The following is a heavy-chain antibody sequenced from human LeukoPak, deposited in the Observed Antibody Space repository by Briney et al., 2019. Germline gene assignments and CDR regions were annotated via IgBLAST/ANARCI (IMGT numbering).Heavy chain of an antibody. CDR1: GFTFSSIA. CDR3: AKGQELDDGVFDS. CDR2: IRSNGETV. D-gene: IGHD1-1*01. J-gene: IGHJ4*02. Sequence: GGSLRLSRAASGFTFSSIAMSWVRQAPGKGLEWVSAIRSNGETVYNADSVKGRFTISRDNSRQTLFLQMSSLRVEDTATYYCAKGQELDDGVFDSWGQGTLVTVSS. V-gene: IGHV3-23*01.